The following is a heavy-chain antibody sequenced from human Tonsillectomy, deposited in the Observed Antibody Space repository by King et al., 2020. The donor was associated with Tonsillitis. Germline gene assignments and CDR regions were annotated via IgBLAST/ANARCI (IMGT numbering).Heavy chain of an antibody. CDR2: INPSGGST. V-gene: IGHV1-46*03. Sequence: QLVQSGSEVKKPGASVKVSCKASGYTFTSYYMHWVRQAPGQGFEWMGIINPSGGSTSYAQKFQGRVTMTRDRSTSTVYMELSSLRSEDTAVYYCARGSCRGGSRCSEHYWGQGTLLTVSS. J-gene: IGHJ4*02. CDR1: GYTFTSYY. CDR3: ARGSCRGGSRCSEHY. D-gene: IGHD2-15*01.